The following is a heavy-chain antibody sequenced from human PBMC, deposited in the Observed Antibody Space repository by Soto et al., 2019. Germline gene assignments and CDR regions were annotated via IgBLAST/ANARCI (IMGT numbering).Heavy chain of an antibody. V-gene: IGHV1-58*01. CDR1: GFTFTSSA. CDR3: AAEEHDSSGYYYYYYGMDV. D-gene: IGHD3-22*01. J-gene: IGHJ6*02. CDR2: IVVGSGNT. Sequence: ASVKVSCKASGFTFTSSAVQWVRQARGQRLEWIGWIVVGSGNTNYAQKFQERVTITRDMSTSTAYMELSSLRSEDTAVYYCAAEEHDSSGYYYYYYGMDVWGQGTTVTVSS.